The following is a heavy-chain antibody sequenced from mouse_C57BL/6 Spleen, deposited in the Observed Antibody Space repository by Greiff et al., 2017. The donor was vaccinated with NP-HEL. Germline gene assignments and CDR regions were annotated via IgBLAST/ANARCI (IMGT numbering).Heavy chain of an antibody. Sequence: QVHVKQSGAELVRPGTSVKLSCKASGYTFTSYWMHWVKQRPGQGLEWIGVIDPSDSYTNYNQKFKGKATLTVDTSSSTAYMQLSSLTSEDSAVYYWARYDGYYFDYWGQGTTLTVSS. V-gene: IGHV1-59*01. J-gene: IGHJ2*01. CDR3: ARYDGYYFDY. D-gene: IGHD2-3*01. CDR1: GYTFTSYW. CDR2: IDPSDSYT.